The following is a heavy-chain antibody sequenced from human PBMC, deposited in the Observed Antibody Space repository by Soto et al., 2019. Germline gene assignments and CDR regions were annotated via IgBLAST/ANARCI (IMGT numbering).Heavy chain of an antibody. CDR2: ISGYNGNA. CDR3: AREGWLGELLY. D-gene: IGHD3-10*01. CDR1: GYTFSSYG. Sequence: VQLVQSGNVVQKPGSSVKVSCKTSGYTFSSYGIIWVRQAPGQGLEWMGWISGYNGNADYAQRSRGRVNMTTDTSTTTVFMELRDLRSDDTALYFCAREGWLGELLYWGQGSLVTVS. V-gene: IGHV1-18*01. J-gene: IGHJ4*02.